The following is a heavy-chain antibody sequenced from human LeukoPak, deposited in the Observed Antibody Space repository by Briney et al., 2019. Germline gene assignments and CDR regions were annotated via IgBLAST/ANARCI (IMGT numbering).Heavy chain of an antibody. J-gene: IGHJ4*02. V-gene: IGHV4-61*01. CDR2: IYYTGST. CDR1: GGSVSSGTYY. D-gene: IGHD3-10*01. Sequence: PSETLSLTCTVSGGSVSSGTYYWSWIRQPPGKGLEWIGYIYYTGSTDYNPSLKSRLTISVDTSKNQFSLKLSSVTAADTAVYYCARRRGSGRSFDYWGQGTLVTVSS. CDR3: ARRRGSGRSFDY.